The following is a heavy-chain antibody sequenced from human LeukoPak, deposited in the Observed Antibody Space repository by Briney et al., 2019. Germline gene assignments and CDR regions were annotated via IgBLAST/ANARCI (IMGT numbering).Heavy chain of an antibody. CDR2: ISSNGGST. CDR1: GFTFSSYA. V-gene: IGHV3-64*01. CDR3: ARVGQLVLGAFDI. D-gene: IGHD6-13*01. Sequence: GGSLRLSCAASGFTFSSYAMHWVRQAPGKGLESVSAISSNGGSTYYANSVKGRFTISRDNSKNTLYLQMGSLRAEDMAVYYCARVGQLVLGAFDIWGQGTMVTVSS. J-gene: IGHJ3*02.